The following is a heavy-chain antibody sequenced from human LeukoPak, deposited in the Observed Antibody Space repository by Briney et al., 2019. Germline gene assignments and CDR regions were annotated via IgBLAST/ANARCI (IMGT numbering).Heavy chain of an antibody. CDR3: ARSPYGDYVYYYYMDV. Sequence: ASVKVSCKASGYTFTSYGISWVRQAPGQGLEWMGWISAYNGNTNYAQKLQGRVTMTTDTSTSTAYMELRSLRSDDTAVYYCARSPYGDYVYYYYMDVWGKGTTVTVSS. CDR1: GYTFTSYG. V-gene: IGHV1-18*01. D-gene: IGHD4-17*01. J-gene: IGHJ6*03. CDR2: ISAYNGNT.